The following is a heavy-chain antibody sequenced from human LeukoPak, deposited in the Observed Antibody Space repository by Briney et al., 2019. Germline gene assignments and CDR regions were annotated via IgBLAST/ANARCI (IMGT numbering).Heavy chain of an antibody. D-gene: IGHD3-10*01. J-gene: IGHJ4*02. Sequence: PGGSLRLSCAASGFTLSSYSMNWVRQAPGKGLEWVSSISSSSSYIYYADSVKGRFTISRDNSKNTLYLQMNSLRAEDTAVYYCAKDRTMVRGGNYWGQGTLVTVSS. CDR2: ISSSSSYI. V-gene: IGHV3-21*04. CDR3: AKDRTMVRGGNY. CDR1: GFTLSSYS.